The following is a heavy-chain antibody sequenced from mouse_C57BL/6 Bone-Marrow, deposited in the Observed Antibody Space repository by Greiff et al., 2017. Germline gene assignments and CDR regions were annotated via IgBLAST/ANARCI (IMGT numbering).Heavy chain of an antibody. CDR2: IYPGSGST. J-gene: IGHJ2*01. CDR1: GYTFTSYW. CDR3: ARGGGFDY. D-gene: IGHD1-1*02. Sequence: QVQLKQSGAELVKPGASVKMSCKASGYTFTSYWITWVKQRPGQGLEWLGDIYPGSGSTNYNEKFKSKATLTVDTSSSPAYMQLRSLTSEDSAVYYCARGGGFDYWGQGTTLTVSS. V-gene: IGHV1-55*01.